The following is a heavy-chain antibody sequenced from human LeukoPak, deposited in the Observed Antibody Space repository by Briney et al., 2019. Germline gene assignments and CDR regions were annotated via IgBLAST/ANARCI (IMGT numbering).Heavy chain of an antibody. CDR3: ARGSREMATIFDS. J-gene: IGHJ4*02. Sequence: PSETLSLTCSVSGGSISSYYWSWVRQPAGKGLEWIGRIYTSGSTDYNPSLKTRVTMSVDTSKNQFSLKLSSVTAADMAVYFCARGSREMATIFDSWSQGTLVTVSS. D-gene: IGHD5-24*01. CDR1: GGSISSYY. V-gene: IGHV4-4*07. CDR2: IYTSGST.